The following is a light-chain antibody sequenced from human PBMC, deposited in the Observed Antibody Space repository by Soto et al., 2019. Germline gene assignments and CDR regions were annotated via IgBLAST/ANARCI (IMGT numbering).Light chain of an antibody. V-gene: IGKV1-39*01. CDR3: QQSYSTPLT. Sequence: DIQMTQSPSSLSASVGNRVTITCRASQSISTYLNWYQRRPGKAPNLLIYDASSLQSGTPSRFSGSGSGTDFTLTISSLRPEDFATYFCQQSYSTPLTFGGGTKVDIK. CDR1: QSISTY. CDR2: DAS. J-gene: IGKJ4*01.